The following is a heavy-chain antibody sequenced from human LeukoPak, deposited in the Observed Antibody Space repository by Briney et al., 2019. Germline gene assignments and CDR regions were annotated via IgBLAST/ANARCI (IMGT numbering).Heavy chain of an antibody. CDR3: ARQPYCYNNGPWYFDL. CDR1: GVSISGVSYF. V-gene: IGHV4-39*01. CDR2: IYYSGST. J-gene: IGHJ2*01. Sequence: PSETLSLTCTVSGVSISGVSYFWGWIRQPPGKGLEWIGSIYYSGSTYYNPSLKGRVTISVDTSKNQFSLRLSSVTAADTAVYYCARQPYCYNNGPWYFDLWGRATLVTVSS. D-gene: IGHD2-2*02.